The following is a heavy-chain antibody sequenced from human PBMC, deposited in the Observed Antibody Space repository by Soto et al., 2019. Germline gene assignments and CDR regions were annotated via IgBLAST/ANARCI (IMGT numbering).Heavy chain of an antibody. CDR2: IRSKANSYAT. V-gene: IGHV3-73*01. CDR3: TRLQDIVVVPAATYYYYYGMDV. J-gene: IGHJ6*02. D-gene: IGHD2-2*01. CDR1: GFTLSGSA. Sequence: GGSLRLSCAASGFTLSGSAMHWVRQASGKGLEWVGRIRSKANSYATAYAASVKGRFTISRDESKNTAYLQMNSLKTEDTAVYYCTRLQDIVVVPAATYYYYYGMDVWGQGTTVTVSS.